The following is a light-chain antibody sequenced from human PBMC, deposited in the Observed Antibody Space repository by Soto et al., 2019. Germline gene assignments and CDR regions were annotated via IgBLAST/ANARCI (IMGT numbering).Light chain of an antibody. V-gene: IGLV2-14*01. CDR1: SSDVGGYNY. CDR3: SSYRSSSTPSV. J-gene: IGLJ1*01. CDR2: DVS. Sequence: SSLTQPASVSGSPGQWITISCTGTSSDVGGYNYVSWYQQHPGKAPKLMIYDVSNRPSGVSNRFSGSKSGNTASLTISGLQAEDEADYYCSSYRSSSTPSVFGTGTKVTVL.